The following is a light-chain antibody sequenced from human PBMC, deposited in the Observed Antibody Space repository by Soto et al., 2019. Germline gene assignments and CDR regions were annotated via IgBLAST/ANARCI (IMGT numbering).Light chain of an antibody. Sequence: EIVLTQSPGTLSLSPGVRATLSCRASQSVSSSYLAWYQQKPGQAPRLLIYGASSMATGIPDRCIGSRSLTDDTLTLCRLEPEDCAVYCCQQYGSSPRTVGQGTKVEIK. J-gene: IGKJ1*01. V-gene: IGKV3-20*01. CDR2: GAS. CDR1: QSVSSSY. CDR3: QQYGSSPRT.